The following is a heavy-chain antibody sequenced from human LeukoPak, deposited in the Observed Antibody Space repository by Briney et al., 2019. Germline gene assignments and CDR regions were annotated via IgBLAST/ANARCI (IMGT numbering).Heavy chain of an antibody. V-gene: IGHV3-49*03. CDR2: IRSKTYGETA. Sequence: GGSLRLSCSASGFTLGDYTLSWFRQAPGQGLEWAGLIRSKTYGETAEYAASVKGRFTISRDDSKSIAYLQMSGLKTEDTAVFHCSREAGVCYTTGCDYNYYYMDVWGKGTTVTVSS. D-gene: IGHD2-2*01. J-gene: IGHJ6*03. CDR3: SREAGVCYTTGCDYNYYYMDV. CDR1: GFTLGDYT.